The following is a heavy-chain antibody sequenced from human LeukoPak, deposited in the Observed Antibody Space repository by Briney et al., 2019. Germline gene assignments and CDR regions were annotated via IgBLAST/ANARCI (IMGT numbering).Heavy chain of an antibody. J-gene: IGHJ6*04. CDR2: ISSSGSYT. V-gene: IGHV3-11*06. CDR1: GFSFSSYY. CDR3: SRRGRATYADYCYYGMDV. D-gene: IGHD3-16*01. Sequence: AGSLRLSCAASGFSFSSYYMSWIRQPPGKGLEWVSYISSSGSYTNYADSVKGRFTISKDNGKNSLYLQMNSLRAEDTAVYYCSRRGRATYADYCYYGMDVWGKGTTVTVSS.